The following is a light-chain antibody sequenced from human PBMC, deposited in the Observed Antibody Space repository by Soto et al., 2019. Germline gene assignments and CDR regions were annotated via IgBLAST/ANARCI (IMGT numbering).Light chain of an antibody. V-gene: IGLV2-14*01. CDR3: SSFSSITREV. CDR2: EVS. CDR1: SSDVGGYSY. Sequence: QSALTQPASVSGSPGQSITISCTGTSSDVGGYSYVSWYQQHPGKTPKLMLYEVSTRPSGVSHRFSGSKSGNTASLTISGLQTEDEADYYCSSFSSITREVFGGGTKLTVL. J-gene: IGLJ2*01.